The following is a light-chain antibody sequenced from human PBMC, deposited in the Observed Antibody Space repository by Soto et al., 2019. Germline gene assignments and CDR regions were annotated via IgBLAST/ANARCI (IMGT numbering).Light chain of an antibody. V-gene: IGLV2-11*01. J-gene: IGLJ2*01. CDR1: SSDVGGYHY. CDR2: NVN. Sequence: QSVLTQPRSVSGSPGQSVTIACTGTSSDVGGYHYVSWYQHHPGKAPKLMIFNVNERPSGVPARFSGSKSGNTASLTISGLQAEDEADYYCCSYAGIYTLVFGGGTKVTVL. CDR3: CSYAGIYTLV.